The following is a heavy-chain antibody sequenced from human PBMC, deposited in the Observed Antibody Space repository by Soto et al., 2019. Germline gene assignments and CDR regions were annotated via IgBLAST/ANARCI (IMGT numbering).Heavy chain of an antibody. Sequence: PGESLKISCKGSGYSFTSYWIGWVRQMPGKGLEWMGIIYPGDSDTRYSPSFQGQVTISADKSINIAYLQWGSLKASDTAIYYCARHMGYSYGPFDYWGLGTLVTVS. CDR3: ARHMGYSYGPFDY. CDR2: IYPGDSDT. V-gene: IGHV5-51*01. CDR1: GYSFTSYW. D-gene: IGHD5-18*01. J-gene: IGHJ4*02.